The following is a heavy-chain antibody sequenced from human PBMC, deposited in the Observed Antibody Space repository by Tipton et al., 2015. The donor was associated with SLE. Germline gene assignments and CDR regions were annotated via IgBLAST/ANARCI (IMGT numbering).Heavy chain of an antibody. CDR1: GFSFSTYG. CDR2: ITAGGNSK. D-gene: IGHD3-3*01. V-gene: IGHV3-21*01. Sequence: SLRLSCAASGFSFSTYGMNWIRQVPGKGLEWVSAITAGGNSKDYADSLKGRFTISRDNAKNSLYLQMNSLRAADTAVYYCARANTFFGGGMDVWGQGTTVTVSS. J-gene: IGHJ6*02. CDR3: ARANTFFGGGMDV.